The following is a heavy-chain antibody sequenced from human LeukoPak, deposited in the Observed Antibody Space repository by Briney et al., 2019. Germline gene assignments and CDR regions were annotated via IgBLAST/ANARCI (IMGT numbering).Heavy chain of an antibody. D-gene: IGHD3-22*01. CDR1: GGSISSSSYY. J-gene: IGHJ3*02. V-gene: IGHV4-39*01. CDR2: IYYSGST. CDR3: ARLSNCYDSRGAFDI. Sequence: SETLSLTCTVSGGSISSSSYYWGWIRQPPGKGLEWIGSIYYSGSTYYNPSLKSRVTISVDTSKNQFSLKLSSVTAADTAVYYCARLSNCYDSRGAFDIWGQGTMVTVSS.